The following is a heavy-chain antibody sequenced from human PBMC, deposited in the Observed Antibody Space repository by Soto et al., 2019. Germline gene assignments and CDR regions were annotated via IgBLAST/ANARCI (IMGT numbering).Heavy chain of an antibody. Sequence: QVQLQESGPGLVKPSETPSLTCTVSGGSVSSGSYYWSWIRQPPGKGLEWIGYIYYSGSTNYNPSLKSRVTISVDTSKNQFSLKLSSVTAADTAVYYCARGGAAAGPYYFDYWGQGTLVTVSS. CDR2: IYYSGST. J-gene: IGHJ4*02. D-gene: IGHD6-13*01. CDR1: GGSVSSGSYY. V-gene: IGHV4-61*01. CDR3: ARGGAAAGPYYFDY.